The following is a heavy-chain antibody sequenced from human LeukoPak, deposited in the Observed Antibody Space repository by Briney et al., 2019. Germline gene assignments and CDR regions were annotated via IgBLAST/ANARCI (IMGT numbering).Heavy chain of an antibody. CDR2: ISGSGGST. V-gene: IGHV3-23*01. CDR3: AKGAGQYYYGSENYFDY. J-gene: IGHJ4*02. CDR1: GFTFSSYA. Sequence: GGSLRLSCAASGFTFSSYAMSWVRQAPGKGLEWVSAISGSGGSTYYADSVKGRFTISRDNSKNTLYLQMSSLRAEDTAVYYCAKGAGQYYYGSENYFDYWGQGTLVTVSS. D-gene: IGHD3-10*01.